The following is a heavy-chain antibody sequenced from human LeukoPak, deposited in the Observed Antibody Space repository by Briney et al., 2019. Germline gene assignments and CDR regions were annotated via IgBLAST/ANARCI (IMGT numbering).Heavy chain of an antibody. Sequence: ASVKVSCKASGGTFSSYAISWVRQAPGQGLEWMGGIIPIFGTANYAQKFQGRVTITADESTSTAYMEPSSLRSEDTAVYYCASSFQHCSGGSCYSEFAYWGQGTLVTVSS. D-gene: IGHD2-15*01. J-gene: IGHJ4*02. CDR3: ASSFQHCSGGSCYSEFAY. V-gene: IGHV1-69*13. CDR1: GGTFSSYA. CDR2: IIPIFGTA.